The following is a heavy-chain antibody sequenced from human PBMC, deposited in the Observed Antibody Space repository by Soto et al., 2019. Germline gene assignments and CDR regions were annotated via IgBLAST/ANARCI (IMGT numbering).Heavy chain of an antibody. V-gene: IGHV4-39*01. CDR1: DDSISNSNYY. J-gene: IGHJ5*02. Sequence: SETLSLTCTVSDDSISNSNYYWGWIRQPPGKGLEWIGSIYYSGNTYYNPSLKSRVAFSVDTSKNQFSLKLTSVTAADTAVYYCVRVVVAVLGWFGPWGQGALVTVSS. D-gene: IGHD2-15*01. CDR2: IYYSGNT. CDR3: VRVVVAVLGWFGP.